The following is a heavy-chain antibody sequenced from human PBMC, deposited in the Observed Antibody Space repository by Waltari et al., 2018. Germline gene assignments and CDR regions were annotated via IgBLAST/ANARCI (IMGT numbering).Heavy chain of an antibody. V-gene: IGHV1-69*01. D-gene: IGHD3-22*01. CDR3: ARADYYDSSGLDYYFDY. CDR1: GGTFSSYA. Sequence: QVQLVQSGAEVKKPGSSVKVSCKASGGTFSSYAISWVRQAHGQGLEWMGGIIPIFGTANYAQKFQGRVTITADESTSTAYMELSSLRSEDTAVYYCARADYYDSSGLDYYFDYWGQGTLVTVSS. CDR2: IIPIFGTA. J-gene: IGHJ4*02.